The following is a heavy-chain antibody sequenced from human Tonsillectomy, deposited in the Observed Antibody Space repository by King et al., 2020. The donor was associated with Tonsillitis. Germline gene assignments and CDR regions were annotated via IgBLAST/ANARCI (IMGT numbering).Heavy chain of an antibody. J-gene: IGHJ5*02. Sequence: QLQESGPGLVKPSQTLSLTCAVSGGSISSGGYSWSWIRQPPGKGLEWIGYIYYSGSTYYNPSLKSRVTISVDTSKNHFSLKLSSVPAADTAVYYCARAAYCSSTICYDWFDPWGQGTLVTVSS. V-gene: IGHV4-30-4*07. CDR1: GGSISSGGYS. CDR3: ARAAYCSSTICYDWFDP. CDR2: IYYSGST. D-gene: IGHD2-2*01.